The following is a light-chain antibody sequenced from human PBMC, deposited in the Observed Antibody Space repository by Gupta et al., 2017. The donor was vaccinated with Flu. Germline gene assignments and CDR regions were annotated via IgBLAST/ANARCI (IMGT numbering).Light chain of an antibody. Sequence: EIVLTQSPGTLSLSPGERATLSCRASQSVSSTFLAWYQQKPGQAPRLLIYGASSRANGIPDRFSGSGSGTDFTLISSRREPEDFAVYYGHQHSISHAFGHGTKVDIK. CDR2: GAS. CDR3: HQHSISHA. V-gene: IGKV3-20*01. CDR1: QSVSSTF. J-gene: IGKJ3*01.